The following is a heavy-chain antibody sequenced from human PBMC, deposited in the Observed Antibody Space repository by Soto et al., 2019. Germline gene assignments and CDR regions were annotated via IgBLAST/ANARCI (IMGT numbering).Heavy chain of an antibody. V-gene: IGHV3-11*01. CDR3: ARGYWSGGGCPLDY. Sequence: PGGSLRLSCTASGFAFSDYRMYWIRQAPGKRLECVSNIYSSGSTMYYADSVRGRFTISRDNAKNSLYLQMNSLRAEDTAVYYCARGYWSGGGCPLDYWCQGTLVTVSS. CDR2: IYSSGSTM. D-gene: IGHD2-15*01. CDR1: GFAFSDYR. J-gene: IGHJ4*02.